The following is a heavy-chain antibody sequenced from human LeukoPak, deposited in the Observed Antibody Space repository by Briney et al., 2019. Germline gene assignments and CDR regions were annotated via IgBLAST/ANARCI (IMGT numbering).Heavy chain of an antibody. J-gene: IGHJ4*02. V-gene: IGHV3-48*03. CDR3: AKICRHGDYAFAGPGGYS. D-gene: IGHD4-17*01. CDR2: ISSSGGSI. Sequence: PGGSLRLSCAASGFIFRSYGMNWVRQAPGKGLEWVSYISSSGGSIYYADSVKGRFTISRDNAKNSLYLQMNSLRAEDTAVYYCAKICRHGDYAFAGPGGYSGGQGTLVTVSS. CDR1: GFIFRSYG.